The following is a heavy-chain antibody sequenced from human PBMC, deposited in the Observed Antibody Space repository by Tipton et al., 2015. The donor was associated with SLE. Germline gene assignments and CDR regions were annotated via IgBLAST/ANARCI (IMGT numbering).Heavy chain of an antibody. J-gene: IGHJ5*02. Sequence: QLVQSGAEVKKPGASVKVSCKASGYTFTGYYMHWVRQAPGQGLEWMGRINPNSGGTNYAQKFQGGVTMTRDTSISTAYMELSRLRSDDTAVYYCARAPGRITMVQGVTTGWFDPWGQGTLVTVSS. CDR3: ARAPGRITMVQGVTTGWFDP. CDR2: INPNSGGT. D-gene: IGHD3-10*01. V-gene: IGHV1-2*06. CDR1: GYTFTGYY.